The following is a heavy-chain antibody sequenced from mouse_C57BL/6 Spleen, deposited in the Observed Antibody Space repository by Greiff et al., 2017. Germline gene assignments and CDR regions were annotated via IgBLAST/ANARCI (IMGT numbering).Heavy chain of an antibody. CDR3: ARRRTYYGSSSYYFDY. J-gene: IGHJ2*01. Sequence: VQLQQPGAELVRPGSSVKLSCKASGYTFSSSWTHWVKQRPIPGLVWFGNIDPSDSETHYNQKFKDKATWTVDKSSSTAYMQLRSLTSEDSAVYYCARRRTYYGSSSYYFDYWGQGTTLTVSS. CDR2: IDPSDSET. CDR1: GYTFSSSW. D-gene: IGHD1-1*01. V-gene: IGHV1-52*01.